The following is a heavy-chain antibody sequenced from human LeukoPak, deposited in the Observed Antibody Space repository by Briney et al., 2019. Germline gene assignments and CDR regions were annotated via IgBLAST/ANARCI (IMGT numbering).Heavy chain of an antibody. CDR2: INTDGRTT. V-gene: IGHV3-74*01. CDR3: AKGSLGNCRGTICYPFDF. J-gene: IGHJ4*02. D-gene: IGHD2-15*01. CDR1: GFSFSR. Sequence: GGSLRLSCAASGFSFSRMNWVRQAPGKGLVWVAHINTDGRTTTYADSVKGRFTVARDNAKNTLYLEMNRLRAEDTAVYYCAKGSLGNCRGTICYPFDFWGQGTLVTVSS.